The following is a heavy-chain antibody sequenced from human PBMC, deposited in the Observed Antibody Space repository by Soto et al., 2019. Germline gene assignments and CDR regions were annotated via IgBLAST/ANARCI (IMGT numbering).Heavy chain of an antibody. CDR2: MYTSGST. Sequence: TCTVSGGSISNYYWTWIRQPAGKGLEWIGRMYTSGSTNYNPSLKSRVTMSVDPSKNQLSLNLTSVTAADTAVYYCAREKEYSGYYLDFDFWGQGTLVTVSS. J-gene: IGHJ4*02. V-gene: IGHV4-4*07. CDR1: GGSISNYY. CDR3: AREKEYSGYYLDFDF. D-gene: IGHD3-22*01.